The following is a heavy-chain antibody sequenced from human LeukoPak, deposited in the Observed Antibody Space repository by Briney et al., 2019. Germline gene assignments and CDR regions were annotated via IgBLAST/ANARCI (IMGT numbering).Heavy chain of an antibody. CDR1: GYTFISYG. Sequence: ASVKVSCKASGYTFISYGISWVRQAPGQGLEWMGWISAYNGNTNYAQKLQGRVTVTTDTSTSTAYMELRSLRSDDTAVYYCAGTTARYNWFDPWGQGTLVTVSS. CDR3: AGTTARYNWFDP. D-gene: IGHD1-1*01. CDR2: ISAYNGNT. V-gene: IGHV1-18*01. J-gene: IGHJ5*02.